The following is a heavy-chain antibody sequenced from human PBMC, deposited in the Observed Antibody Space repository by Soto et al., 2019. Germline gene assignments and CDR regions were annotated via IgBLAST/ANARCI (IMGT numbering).Heavy chain of an antibody. CDR3: VRGSIFGVVLNAFDI. J-gene: IGHJ3*02. CDR2: ISYSGRT. D-gene: IGHD3-3*01. Sequence: QVQLQESGPGLVKPSQTLSLTCAVSGGSISGNGYYWNWIRQHPGKGLEWIGYISYSGRTFYSPSLKSRVTTSLDTSKNQFSLTLSSVSAADTAIYYCVRGSIFGVVLNAFDIWGQGTMVAVSS. CDR1: GGSISGNGYY. V-gene: IGHV4-31*11.